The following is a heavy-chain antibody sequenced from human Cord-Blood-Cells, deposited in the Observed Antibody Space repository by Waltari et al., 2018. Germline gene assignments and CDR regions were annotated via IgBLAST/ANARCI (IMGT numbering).Heavy chain of an antibody. CDR1: GGSISSGGYY. D-gene: IGHD2-2*01. CDR3: AREGAGYCSSTSCYEHPFDY. CDR2: IYYSGST. Sequence: QVQLQESGPGLVKPSQTLSLICTVSGGSISSGGYYWSWIRQHPGKGLEWIGYIYYSGSTYYNPSLKSRVTISVDTSKNQFSLKLSSVTAADTAVYYCAREGAGYCSSTSCYEHPFDYWGQGTLVTVSS. J-gene: IGHJ4*02. V-gene: IGHV4-31*03.